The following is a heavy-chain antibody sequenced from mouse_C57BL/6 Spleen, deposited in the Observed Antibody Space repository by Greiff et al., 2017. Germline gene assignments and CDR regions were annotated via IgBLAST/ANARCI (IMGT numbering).Heavy chain of an antibody. V-gene: IGHV1-78*01. J-gene: IGHJ2*01. Sequence: VQRVESDAELVKPGASVKISCKVSGYTFTDHTIHWMKQRPEQGLEWIGYIYPRDGSTKYNEKFKGKATLTADKSSSTAYMQLNSLTSEDSAVYFCARKVITTVVAPYFDYWGQGTTLTVSS. CDR2: IYPRDGST. CDR3: ARKVITTVVAPYFDY. CDR1: GYTFTDHT. D-gene: IGHD1-1*01.